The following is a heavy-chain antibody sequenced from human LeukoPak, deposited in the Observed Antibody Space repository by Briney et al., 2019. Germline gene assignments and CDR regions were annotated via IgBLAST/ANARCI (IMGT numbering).Heavy chain of an antibody. J-gene: IGHJ4*02. V-gene: IGHV3-48*03. CDR3: ARSAWGFDY. Sequence: GGSLRLYCSASGFSCRSYEMNWVRQAPGKGLEWISSISETGGAIYHADSVKGRFTISRDNAKNSLYLQMNSLRPEDTAVYYCARSAWGFDYWGQGTLVTVSS. CDR1: GFSCRSYE. D-gene: IGHD1-26*01. CDR2: ISETGGAI.